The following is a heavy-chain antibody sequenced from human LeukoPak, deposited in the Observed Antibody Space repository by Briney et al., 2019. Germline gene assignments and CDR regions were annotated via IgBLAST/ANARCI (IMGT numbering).Heavy chain of an antibody. Sequence: GGSLRLSCAASGFTFSSYSTNWVRQAPGKGLEWVSSISSSSSYIYYADSVKGRFTISRDNAKNSLYLQMNSLRAEDTAVYYCARASIVVVPAASDYWGQGTLVTVSS. CDR1: GFTFSSYS. J-gene: IGHJ4*02. V-gene: IGHV3-21*01. CDR2: ISSSSSYI. CDR3: ARASIVVVPAASDY. D-gene: IGHD2-2*01.